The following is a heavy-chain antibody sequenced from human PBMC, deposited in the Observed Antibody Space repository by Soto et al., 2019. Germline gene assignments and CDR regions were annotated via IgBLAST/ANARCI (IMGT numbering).Heavy chain of an antibody. CDR1: GFTFSSYA. CDR3: ASVAVAGTFDY. CDR2: ISYDGSNK. D-gene: IGHD6-19*01. V-gene: IGHV3-30-3*01. Sequence: QVQLVESGGGVVQPGRSLRLSCAASGFTFSSYAMHWVRQAPGKGLEWVAVISYDGSNKYYADSVKGRFTISRDNSKNTLYLQMNSLRAEDTAVYYCASVAVAGTFDYWGHGTLVTVSS. J-gene: IGHJ4*01.